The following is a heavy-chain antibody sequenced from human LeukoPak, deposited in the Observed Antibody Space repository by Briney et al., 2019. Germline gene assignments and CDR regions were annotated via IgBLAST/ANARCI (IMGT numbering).Heavy chain of an antibody. Sequence: SETLSLTCAVYGGSFSGYYWSWIRQPPGKVLEWIGEINHSGSTNYNLSLKSRVTISVDTSKNQFSLKLSSVTAADTAVYYCAREIELLGDAFDIWGQGTMVTVSS. J-gene: IGHJ3*02. CDR3: AREIELLGDAFDI. V-gene: IGHV4-34*01. D-gene: IGHD1-26*01. CDR1: GGSFSGYY. CDR2: INHSGST.